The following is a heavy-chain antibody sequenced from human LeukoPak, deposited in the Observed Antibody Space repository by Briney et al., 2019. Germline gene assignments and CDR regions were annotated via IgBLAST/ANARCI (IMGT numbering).Heavy chain of an antibody. D-gene: IGHD6-19*01. CDR1: GFTFDDYA. Sequence: PGGSLRLSCAASGFTFDDYAMHWVRQAPGKGLEWVSGISWNSGSIGYADSVKGRFTISRDNAKNSLYLQMNSLRAEDMALYYCAKAQGRNLHWLGPDAFDIWGQGTMVTVSS. V-gene: IGHV3-9*03. CDR3: AKAQGRNLHWLGPDAFDI. CDR2: ISWNSGSI. J-gene: IGHJ3*02.